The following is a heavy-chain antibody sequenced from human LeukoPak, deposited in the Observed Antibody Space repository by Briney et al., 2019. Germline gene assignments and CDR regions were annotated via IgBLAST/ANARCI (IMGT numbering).Heavy chain of an antibody. J-gene: IGHJ4*02. CDR3: AKDKYRDSGYTPGFDY. CDR2: ISWNSGSI. V-gene: IGHV3-9*01. Sequence: GRSLRLSCAASGFTFDDYAMHWVRQAPGKGLEWVSGISWNSGSIGYADSVKGRFTISRDNAKNSLYLQMNSLRAEDTALYYCAKDKYRDSGYTPGFDYWGQGTLVTVSS. CDR1: GFTFDDYA. D-gene: IGHD3-22*01.